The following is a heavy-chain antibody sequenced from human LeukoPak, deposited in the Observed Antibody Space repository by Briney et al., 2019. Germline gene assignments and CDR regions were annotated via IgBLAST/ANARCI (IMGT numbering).Heavy chain of an antibody. J-gene: IGHJ4*02. CDR2: ISSSSSII. D-gene: IGHD3-3*01. V-gene: IGHV3-48*04. Sequence: PGGSLRLSCAASGFTFSSYSMNWVRQAPGKGLEWVSCISSSSSIIYYADSVKGRFTISRDNGKNSLFLQTNSLRAEDTAVYYCARSPLGPNFYRGQGTVVTVSS. CDR3: ARSPLGPNFY. CDR1: GFTFSSYS.